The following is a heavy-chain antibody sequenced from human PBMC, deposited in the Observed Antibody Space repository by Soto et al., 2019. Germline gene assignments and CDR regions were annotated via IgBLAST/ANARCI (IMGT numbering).Heavy chain of an antibody. CDR1: GFTFDDYA. D-gene: IGHD7-27*01. V-gene: IGHV3-9*01. Sequence: GGSLRLSCAASGFTFDDYAMHWVRQAPGKGLEWVSGISWNSVSVGYADSVKGRFTISRDNAKNSLFLQMNSLRPEDTALYYCAKDKKAMSGPFDYWGPGILVTVSS. CDR2: ISWNSVSV. CDR3: AKDKKAMSGPFDY. J-gene: IGHJ4*02.